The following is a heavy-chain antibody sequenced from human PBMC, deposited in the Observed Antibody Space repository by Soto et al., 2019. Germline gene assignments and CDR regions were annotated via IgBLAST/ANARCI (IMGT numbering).Heavy chain of an antibody. Sequence: GGSLRLSCAASGFTFSDYYMSWIRQAPGKGLEWVSYISSSGSTIYYADSVKGRFTISRDNAKNSLYLQMNSLRAEDTAVYYCAKVGRIEARPYYFDYWGQGTLVTVSS. J-gene: IGHJ4*02. V-gene: IGHV3-11*04. CDR2: ISSSGSTI. D-gene: IGHD6-6*01. CDR3: AKVGRIEARPYYFDY. CDR1: GFTFSDYY.